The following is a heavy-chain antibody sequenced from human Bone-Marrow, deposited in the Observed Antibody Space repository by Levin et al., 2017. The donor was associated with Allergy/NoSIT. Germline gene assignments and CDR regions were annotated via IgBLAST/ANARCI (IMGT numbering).Heavy chain of an antibody. D-gene: IGHD4-11*01. CDR3: ARTTYSNHYYYYYGMDV. V-gene: IGHV1-69*06. CDR2: IIPIFGTA. CDR1: GGTFSSYA. J-gene: IGHJ6*02. Sequence: KISCKASGGTFSSYAISWVRQAPGQGLEWMGGIIPIFGTANYAQKFQGRVTITADKSTSTAYMELSSLRSEDTAVYYCARTTYSNHYYYYYGMDVWGQGTTVTVSS.